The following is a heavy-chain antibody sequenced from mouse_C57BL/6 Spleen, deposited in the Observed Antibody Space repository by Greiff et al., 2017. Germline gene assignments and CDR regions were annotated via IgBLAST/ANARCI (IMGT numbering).Heavy chain of an antibody. V-gene: IGHV1-64*01. D-gene: IGHD2-4*01. Sequence: QVQLQQPGAELVKPGASVKLSCKASGYTFTSYWMHWVTQRPGQGLEWIGMIHPNSGSTNYNEKFKSKATLTVDKSSSTASMQLSSLTSEDSAVYYCARWDYDYDGGFAYWGQGTLVTVSA. CDR2: IHPNSGST. CDR1: GYTFTSYW. J-gene: IGHJ3*01. CDR3: ARWDYDYDGGFAY.